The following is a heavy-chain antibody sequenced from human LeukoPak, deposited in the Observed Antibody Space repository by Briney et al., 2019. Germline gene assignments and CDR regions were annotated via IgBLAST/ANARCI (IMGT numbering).Heavy chain of an antibody. V-gene: IGHV3-23*01. J-gene: IGHJ4*02. Sequence: GGSLRLSCAASGFTFSSYEMSWVRQAPGKGLEWVSAISGSGGSTYYADSVKGRFTISRDNSKNTLYLQMNSLRAEDTAVYYCAKTMIVVVTHINYFDYWGQGTLVTVSS. CDR3: AKTMIVVVTHINYFDY. D-gene: IGHD3-22*01. CDR2: ISGSGGST. CDR1: GFTFSSYE.